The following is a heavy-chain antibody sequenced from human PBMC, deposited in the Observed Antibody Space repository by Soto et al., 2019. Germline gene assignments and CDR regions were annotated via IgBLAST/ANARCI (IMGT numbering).Heavy chain of an antibody. V-gene: IGHV3-11*06. CDR3: ARLKNIIVVPNPSDY. J-gene: IGHJ4*02. CDR2: ITSSGTYT. CDR1: GFTFSDHY. D-gene: IGHD3-22*01. Sequence: GGSLRLSCEVSGFTFSDHYMSWIRQAPGKGLEWVAYITSSGTYTNYADSVKGRFTISRDNAQNSLFLQMNGLRAEDTAVYYCARLKNIIVVPNPSDYWGQGALVTVSS.